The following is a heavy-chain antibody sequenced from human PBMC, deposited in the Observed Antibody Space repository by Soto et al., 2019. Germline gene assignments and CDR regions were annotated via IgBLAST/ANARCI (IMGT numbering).Heavy chain of an antibody. CDR2: ISYDGSNK. V-gene: IGHV3-30*18. CDR3: AKDQKQQLSGIFDY. Sequence: GGSLRLSCAASGFTFSSYGMHWVRQAPGKGLEWVAVISYDGSNKYYADSVKGRFTISRDNSKNTLYLQMNSLRAEDTAVYYCAKDQKQQLSGIFDYWGQGTLVTVSS. D-gene: IGHD6-13*01. CDR1: GFTFSSYG. J-gene: IGHJ4*02.